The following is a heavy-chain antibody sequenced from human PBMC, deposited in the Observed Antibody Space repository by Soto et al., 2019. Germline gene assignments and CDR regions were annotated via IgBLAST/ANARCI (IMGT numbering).Heavy chain of an antibody. CDR2: IRTYDGNT. CDR1: GYTFTTYA. D-gene: IGHD6-13*01. J-gene: IGHJ6*02. Sequence: GASVKVSCKASGYTFTTYAISWLRQAPGQGLEWMGWIRTYDGNTDYAQNLQGRVIMTTDTSTNTAYMELRSLTSDDTAVYYCARTEMGSSWYINGMDVWGQGTTVTVSS. V-gene: IGHV1-18*01. CDR3: ARTEMGSSWYINGMDV.